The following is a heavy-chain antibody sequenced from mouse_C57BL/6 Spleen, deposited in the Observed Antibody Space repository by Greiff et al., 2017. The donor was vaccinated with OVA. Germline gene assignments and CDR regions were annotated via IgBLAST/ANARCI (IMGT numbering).Heavy chain of an antibody. CDR2: IDPSDSYT. CDR1: GYTFTSYW. CDR3: ARGLRVDY. Sequence: QVQLQQPGAELVKPGASVKLSCKASGYTFTSYWMQWVKQRPGQGLEWIGEIDPSDSYTNYNQKFKVKATLTVDTSSSTAYMQLSSLTSEDSAVYYCARGLRVDYWGQGTTLTVSS. J-gene: IGHJ2*01. V-gene: IGHV1-50*01. D-gene: IGHD2-2*01.